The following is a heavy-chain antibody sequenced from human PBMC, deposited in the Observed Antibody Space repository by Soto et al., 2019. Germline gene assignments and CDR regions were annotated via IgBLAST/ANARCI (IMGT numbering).Heavy chain of an antibody. CDR2: ISSGSSYI. CDR1: GFTFSSYT. J-gene: IGHJ6*02. V-gene: IGHV3-21*01. CDR3: ARSRVPFNYYGMDV. Sequence: GGSLRLSCAASGFTFSSYTMNWVRQAPGKGLEWVSSISSGSSYIYYADSVKGRFTISRDNAKNSLYLQMNSLRAEDTAVYYCARSRVPFNYYGMDVWGQGTTVTVSS.